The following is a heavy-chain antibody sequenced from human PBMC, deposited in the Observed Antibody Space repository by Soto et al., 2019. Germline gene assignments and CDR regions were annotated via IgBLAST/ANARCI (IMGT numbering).Heavy chain of an antibody. CDR1: GFTFDDYS. D-gene: IGHD6-13*01. V-gene: IGHV3-43*01. Sequence: EVQLVESGGVVVQPGGSLRLSCAASGFTFDDYSMEWVRQAPGKGLEWVSLISWDGGSTAYADSVKGRFTISRDNSKNSLYLQMNSLRPEDTAMYYCAKDYESSRWSSGLDYWGQGTLVTVSS. CDR2: ISWDGGST. J-gene: IGHJ4*02. CDR3: AKDYESSRWSSGLDY.